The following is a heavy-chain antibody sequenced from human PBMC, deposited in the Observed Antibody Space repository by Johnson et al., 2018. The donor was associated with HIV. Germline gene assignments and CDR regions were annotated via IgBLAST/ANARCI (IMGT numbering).Heavy chain of an antibody. J-gene: IGHJ3*02. D-gene: IGHD6-13*01. CDR2: IGTAGDT. CDR1: GFTFSSYA. V-gene: IGHV3-13*01. CDR3: ARDFESAAGI. Sequence: GGLVQPGGSLRLSCAASGFTFSSYAMHWVRQATGKGLEWVSAIGTAGDTSYPGSVKGRFTISRENAKNTLYLQMNSLRAEDTAVYYCARDFESAAGIWGQGTMVTVSS.